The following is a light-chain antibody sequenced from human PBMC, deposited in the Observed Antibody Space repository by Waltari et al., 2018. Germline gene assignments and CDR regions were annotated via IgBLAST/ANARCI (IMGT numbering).Light chain of an antibody. V-gene: IGLV2-14*01. CDR3: SSYTSNGTLV. Sequence: QSALTQPASVSGSPGQSITIPCIGTGSDLGAYNYVSWHQQLPGKAPKVMIYGVNNRPSGVSNRFSGSKSGNTASLIISGLQADDEADYYCSSYTSNGTLVFGTGTKVTVV. CDR1: GSDLGAYNY. J-gene: IGLJ1*01. CDR2: GVN.